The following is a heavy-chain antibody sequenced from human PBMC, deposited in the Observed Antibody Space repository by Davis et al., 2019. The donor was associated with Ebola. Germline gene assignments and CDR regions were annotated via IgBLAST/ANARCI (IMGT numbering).Heavy chain of an antibody. CDR1: GYSFTKYG. D-gene: IGHD1-1*01. CDR3: ARAQFPTTSDH. J-gene: IGHJ4*02. V-gene: IGHV1-18*04. Sequence: ASVKVSCKASGYSFTKYGISWVRQAPGQGLEWMGWISTYNGNTNYAQKVQGRCTMTTDTSTRTAYMEVGSLRSDDTAVYYCARAQFPTTSDHWGQGTLVTVSS. CDR2: ISTYNGNT.